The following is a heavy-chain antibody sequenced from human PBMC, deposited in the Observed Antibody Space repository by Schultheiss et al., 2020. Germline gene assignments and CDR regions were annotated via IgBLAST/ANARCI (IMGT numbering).Heavy chain of an antibody. D-gene: IGHD1-20*01. Sequence: GESLKISCAASGFTFSSYWMHWVRQAPGKGLEWVAVISYDGSNKYYADSVKGRFTISRDNSKNTLYLQMNSLRAEDTAVYYCARDRGSGYNWNDFDYWGQGTLVTVSS. V-gene: IGHV3-30-3*01. CDR3: ARDRGSGYNWNDFDY. J-gene: IGHJ4*02. CDR1: GFTFSSYW. CDR2: ISYDGSNK.